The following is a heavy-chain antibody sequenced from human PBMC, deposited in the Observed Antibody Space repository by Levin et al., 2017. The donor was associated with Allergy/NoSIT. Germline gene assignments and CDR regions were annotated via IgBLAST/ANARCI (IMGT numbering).Heavy chain of an antibody. D-gene: IGHD6-13*01. CDR1: AFTFNTYE. J-gene: IGHJ4*02. CDR3: ARDGASWYLDY. CDR2: ISSSGSTI. Sequence: PGESLKISCAASAFTFNTYEMNWVRQAPGKGLEWVSYISSSGSTIDYADSVKGRFTISRDNAKNSLYLQMNSLRAEDTAVYYCARDGASWYLDYWGQGTLVTVSS. V-gene: IGHV3-48*03.